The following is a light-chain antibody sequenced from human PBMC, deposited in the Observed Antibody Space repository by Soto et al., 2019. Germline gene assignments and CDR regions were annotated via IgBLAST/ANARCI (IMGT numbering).Light chain of an antibody. CDR3: QQYNKWPLWT. J-gene: IGKJ1*01. CDR1: QSVNSN. CDR2: GTS. Sequence: EIVMTQSPATLSVSPGERATLSCRASQSVNSNLAWYQQKPGQAPRLLIYGTSTRAAGIPARFSGSGSGTEFTLTISSLQSEDSAVYYCQQYNKWPLWTFGQGTKVEIK. V-gene: IGKV3-15*01.